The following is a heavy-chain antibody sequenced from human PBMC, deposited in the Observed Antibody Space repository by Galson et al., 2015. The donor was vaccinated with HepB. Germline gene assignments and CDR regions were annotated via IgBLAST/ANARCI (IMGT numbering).Heavy chain of an antibody. D-gene: IGHD6-13*01. Sequence: ETLSLTCAVHGGSFSGYYWSWIRHTPGKGLEWIGEISHSGGTNYNPSLKSRATISEDTSKKQFSLKVNSVTVADTAVYYCARLYEGGSSWFHGRPFDIWGQGTMVTVSS. CDR2: ISHSGGT. CDR1: GGSFSGYY. J-gene: IGHJ3*02. V-gene: IGHV4-34*01. CDR3: ARLYEGGSSWFHGRPFDI.